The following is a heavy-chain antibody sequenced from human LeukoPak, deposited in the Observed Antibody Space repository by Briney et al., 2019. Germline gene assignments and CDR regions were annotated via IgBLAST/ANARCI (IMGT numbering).Heavy chain of an antibody. CDR2: IRSKAYGGTT. D-gene: IGHD2-2*01. Sequence: PGGSLRLSCTASGFTFGDHAMSWFRQAPGKGLEWVGFIRSKAYGGTTEYAASVKGRFTISRDDSKSIAYLQMNSLKTEDTAVYYRTREGRQLAFDYWGQGTLVTVSS. CDR3: TREGRQLAFDY. J-gene: IGHJ4*02. CDR1: GFTFGDHA. V-gene: IGHV3-49*03.